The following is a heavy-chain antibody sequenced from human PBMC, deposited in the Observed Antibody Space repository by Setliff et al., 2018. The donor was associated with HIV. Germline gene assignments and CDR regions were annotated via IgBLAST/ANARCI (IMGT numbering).Heavy chain of an antibody. J-gene: IGHJ6*03. V-gene: IGHV4-59*12. D-gene: IGHD3-22*01. CDR2: IYYIGTT. Sequence: SETLSLTCTVSGGSISSYYWSWIRQPPGKGLEWIGHIYYIGTTNYNPSLKSRVTISVDTSKYHFSLKLSSVTAADTAVYYCARFYDISGYYSNYHYYMDVWGKGTAVTVSS. CDR3: ARFYDISGYYSNYHYYMDV. CDR1: GGSISSYY.